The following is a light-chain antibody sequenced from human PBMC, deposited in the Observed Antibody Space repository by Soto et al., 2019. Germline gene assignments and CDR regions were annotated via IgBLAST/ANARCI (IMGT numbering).Light chain of an antibody. V-gene: IGLV4-69*01. CDR2: LNSDGSH. CDR3: QTWGIGFHVV. CDR1: SGLSSYA. J-gene: IGLJ2*01. Sequence: QLVLTQSPSASASLGASVNLTCTLSSGLSSYAIAWHQQQPEKGPRYLMKLNSDGSHTKGDGIPDRFSGSSSGAERYLTISSLQSEDEADYYCQTWGIGFHVVFGGGTKLTVL.